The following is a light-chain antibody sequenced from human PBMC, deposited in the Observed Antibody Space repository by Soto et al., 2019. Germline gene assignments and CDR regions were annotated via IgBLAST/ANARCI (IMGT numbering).Light chain of an antibody. Sequence: EIVMTQSPATLSVSPGERATLSCRAGQSISNNLAWYQQKPGQAPRLLIYGASTRATGIPARFTGSGSGTEFTLTISSLQSEDFAVYYCQQYSNWPRTFGQGTKVEI. CDR2: GAS. CDR1: QSISNN. CDR3: QQYSNWPRT. J-gene: IGKJ1*01. V-gene: IGKV3-15*01.